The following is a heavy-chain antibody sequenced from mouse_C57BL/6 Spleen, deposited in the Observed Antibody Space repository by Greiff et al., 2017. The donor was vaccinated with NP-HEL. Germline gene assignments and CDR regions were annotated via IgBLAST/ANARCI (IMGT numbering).Heavy chain of an antibody. CDR1: GYSITSGYY. V-gene: IGHV3-6*01. Sequence: DVQLQESGPGLVKPSQSLSLTCSVTGYSITSGYYWNWIRQFPGNKLEWMGYISYDGSNNYNPSLKNRISITRDTSKNQFFLKLNSVTTEDTATYYCARDHSPYAMDYWGQGTSVTVSS. CDR2: ISYDGSN. J-gene: IGHJ4*01. CDR3: ARDHSPYAMDY. D-gene: IGHD2-12*01.